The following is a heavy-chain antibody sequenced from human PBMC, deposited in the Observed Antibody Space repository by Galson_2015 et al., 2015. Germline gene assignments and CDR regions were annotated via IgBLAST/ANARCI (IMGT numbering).Heavy chain of an antibody. V-gene: IGHV3-15*01. Sequence: RISCAGSGFTFSNAWMRWVRQAPGKGLEWVGRIKSNTDGGTTDYAAAVKGRFTISRDDSKNTLYLQMNSLKTEDTAVYSCTTDLSNYVDYADFWGQGTLVTVSS. J-gene: IGHJ4*02. CDR2: IKSNTDGGTT. D-gene: IGHD4-17*01. CDR3: TTDLSNYVDYADF. CDR1: GFTFSNAW.